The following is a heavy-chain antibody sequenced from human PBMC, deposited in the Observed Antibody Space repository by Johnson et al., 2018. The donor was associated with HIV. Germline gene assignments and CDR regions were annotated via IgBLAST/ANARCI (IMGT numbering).Heavy chain of an antibody. CDR1: GFPFSSYA. Sequence: QVQLVESGGGLVQPGGSLRLSCAASGFPFSSYAMHWVRQAPGKGLEWVAVISYDGSNKYYADSVTGRFTISRDNSKNTLYLQMNSLRVEDTAVSYCARDPGALSSSIWGQGTMVTVSS. CDR2: ISYDGSNK. D-gene: IGHD6-6*01. V-gene: IGHV3-30-3*01. CDR3: ARDPGALSSSI. J-gene: IGHJ3*02.